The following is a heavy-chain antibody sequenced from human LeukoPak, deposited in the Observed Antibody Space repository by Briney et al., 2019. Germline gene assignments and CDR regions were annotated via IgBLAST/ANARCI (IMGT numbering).Heavy chain of an antibody. CDR3: ARDPEDIVVVPAARRRCWFAP. CDR1: GFPFENHA. J-gene: IGHJ5*02. Sequence: GGSLRLSCAASGFPFENHAMHWVRQAPGKGLEWVALLWYDGRNTQYAHSVKGRFTISRDNSAFTLSLQMDNLRVDDPAVYYCARDPEDIVVVPAARRRCWFAPWGQGTLVTVSS. V-gene: IGHV3-33*01. CDR2: LWYDGRNT. D-gene: IGHD2-2*01.